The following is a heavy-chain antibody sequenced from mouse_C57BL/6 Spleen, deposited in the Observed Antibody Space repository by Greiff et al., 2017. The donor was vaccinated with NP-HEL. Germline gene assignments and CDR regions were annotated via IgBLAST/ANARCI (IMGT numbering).Heavy chain of an antibody. D-gene: IGHD2-4*01. CDR3: ARVYYDYDFDY. J-gene: IGHJ2*01. Sequence: DVKLVESEGGLVQPGSSMKLSCTASGFTFSDYYMAWVRQVPEKGLEWVANINYDGSSTYYLDSLKSRFIISRDNAKNILYLQMSSLKSEDTATYYCARVYYDYDFDYWGQGTTLTVSS. CDR1: GFTFSDYY. V-gene: IGHV5-16*01. CDR2: INYDGSST.